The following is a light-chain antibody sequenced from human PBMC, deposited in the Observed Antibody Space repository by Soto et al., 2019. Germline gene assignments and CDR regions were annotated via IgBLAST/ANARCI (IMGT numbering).Light chain of an antibody. CDR3: ETWDTNVVV. Sequence: QPVLTQSSSASASLGSSVKLTCTLSSGHLTYIIAWHQQQPGKAPRYLMKLEGSGSYNKGSGIPDRFSGSSSGADRYLTISNLQFEDEADYYCETWDTNVVVFGGGTKLTVL. J-gene: IGLJ2*01. V-gene: IGLV4-60*02. CDR2: LEGSGSY. CDR1: SGHLTYI.